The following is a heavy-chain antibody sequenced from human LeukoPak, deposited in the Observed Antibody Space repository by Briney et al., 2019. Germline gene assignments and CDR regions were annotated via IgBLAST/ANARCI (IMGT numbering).Heavy chain of an antibody. CDR1: GFTFNNYA. Sequence: GGSLRLPCAPSGFTFNNYAKNGLRQAPGKGREWVLPFRGGGAPTYYTDSAKGRFTISSDNSQNTLYLQMNSMRAEDTAVYYCARDYADYVGYFFFDYWGQGTLVTVSS. CDR3: ARDYADYVGYFFFDY. CDR2: FRGGGAPT. V-gene: IGHV3-23*01. J-gene: IGHJ4*02. D-gene: IGHD4-17*01.